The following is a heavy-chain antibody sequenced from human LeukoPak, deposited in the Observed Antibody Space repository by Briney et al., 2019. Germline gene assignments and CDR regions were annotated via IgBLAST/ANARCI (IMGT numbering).Heavy chain of an antibody. CDR2: INHSGST. CDR1: GGSFSGYY. CDR3: AFSLESTLRQNNAPARDGYIND. D-gene: IGHD5-12*01. Sequence: SETLSLTCAVYGGSFSGYYWSWIRQPPGKGLEWIGEINHSGSTNYNPSLKSRVTISVDTSKNQFSLKLSSVTAADTAVYYCAFSLESTLRQNNAPARDGYINDWGQGTLVTVSS. V-gene: IGHV4-34*01. J-gene: IGHJ4*02.